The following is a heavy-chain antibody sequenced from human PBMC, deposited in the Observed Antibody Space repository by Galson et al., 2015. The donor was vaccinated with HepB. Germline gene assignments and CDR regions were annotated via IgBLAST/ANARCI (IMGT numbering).Heavy chain of an antibody. Sequence: SLTCAVSGGSISSGAYSWSWIRQPPGKGLEWIGYIYHSGSTYYNPSLKSRITISVDRSKNHFSLKLSSVTAADTAVYYCARGQGGYGDYRFDYFDYWGQGTLVTVSS. CDR2: IYHSGST. V-gene: IGHV4-30-2*01. CDR3: ARGQGGYGDYRFDYFDY. J-gene: IGHJ4*02. D-gene: IGHD4-17*01. CDR1: GGSISSGAYS.